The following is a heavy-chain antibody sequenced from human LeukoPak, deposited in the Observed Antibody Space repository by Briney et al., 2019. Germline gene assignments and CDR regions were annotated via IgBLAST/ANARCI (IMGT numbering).Heavy chain of an antibody. CDR1: GFTFSSYG. CDR2: IRYDGSNK. V-gene: IGHV3-30*02. J-gene: IGHJ6*04. CDR3: AELGITMIGGV. Sequence: GGSLRLSCAASGFTFSSYGMHWVRQAPGKGLEGVAFIRYDGSNKYYADSVKGRFTISRDNSKNTLYLHMNSLIVEDTAVYYCAELGITMIGGVWGKGTTVTISS. D-gene: IGHD3-10*02.